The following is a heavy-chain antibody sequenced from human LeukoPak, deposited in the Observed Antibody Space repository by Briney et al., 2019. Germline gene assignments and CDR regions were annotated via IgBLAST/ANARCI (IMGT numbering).Heavy chain of an antibody. Sequence: PSETLSLTCTVSGVSVSNYYWSWIRQPPGKGLEWIGYIYYSGGTNYNPSLMSRVTISADTSKNQVSLKLSSVTAADTAVYYCASHDILTGYYHWGQGTLVTVSS. CDR3: ASHDILTGYYH. V-gene: IGHV4-59*08. CDR2: IYYSGGT. J-gene: IGHJ5*02. D-gene: IGHD3-9*01. CDR1: GVSVSNYY.